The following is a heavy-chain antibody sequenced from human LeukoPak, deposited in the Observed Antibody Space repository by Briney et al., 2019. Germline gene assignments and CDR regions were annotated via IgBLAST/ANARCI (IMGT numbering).Heavy chain of an antibody. CDR3: ARGYSYGLYFDY. CDR2: INHSGST. V-gene: IGHV4-34*01. CDR1: GGSFSGYY. D-gene: IGHD5-18*01. Sequence: SETLSLTCAVYGGSFSGYYWSWIRQPPGKGLEWIGEINHSGSTNYNPSLKSRVTISVDTSKNQFSLKLSSVTAADTAVYYCARGYSYGLYFDYWGQGTLVTVSS. J-gene: IGHJ4*02.